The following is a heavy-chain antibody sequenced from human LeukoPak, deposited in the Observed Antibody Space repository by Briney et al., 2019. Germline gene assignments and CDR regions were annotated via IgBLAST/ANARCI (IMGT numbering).Heavy chain of an antibody. J-gene: IGHJ4*02. CDR1: GYTFTDYT. CDR2: INGGSGNT. Sequence: ASVKVSCKASGYTFTDYTMHWLRQAPGQRLDWMGWINGGSGNTKYSPEFQGRVTITRDTSASTAYMELSSLRSEDTAVYYCANPRYGSSGYYYVDWGQGTLATVSS. CDR3: ANPRYGSSGYYYVD. V-gene: IGHV1-3*01. D-gene: IGHD3-22*01.